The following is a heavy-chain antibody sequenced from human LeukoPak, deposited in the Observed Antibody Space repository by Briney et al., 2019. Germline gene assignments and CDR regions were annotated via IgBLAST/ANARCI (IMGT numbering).Heavy chain of an antibody. J-gene: IGHJ5*02. CDR3: ASTLEGATTWFDP. V-gene: IGHV4-59*01. Sequence: SETLSFTCTVSGGSISSYYWSWIRQPPGKGLEWIGYIYYSGSTNYNPSLKSRVTISVDTSKNQFSLKLSSVTAADTAVYYCASTLEGATTWFDPWGQGTLVTVSS. CDR1: GGSISSYY. D-gene: IGHD1-26*01. CDR2: IYYSGST.